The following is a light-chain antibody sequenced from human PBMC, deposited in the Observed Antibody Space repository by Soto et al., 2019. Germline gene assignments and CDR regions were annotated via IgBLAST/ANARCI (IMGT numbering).Light chain of an antibody. CDR1: SSNIGAGYD. Sequence: QSVLTQPPSVSGAPGQRVTISCTWSSSNIGAGYDVHWYQQLPGTAPKLLIYDNTNRPSGVPDRFSGSKSGTSASLAITGLQAEDEADYYCQSYDSSLSGYVFGPGTKLTVL. V-gene: IGLV1-40*01. J-gene: IGLJ1*01. CDR2: DNT. CDR3: QSYDSSLSGYV.